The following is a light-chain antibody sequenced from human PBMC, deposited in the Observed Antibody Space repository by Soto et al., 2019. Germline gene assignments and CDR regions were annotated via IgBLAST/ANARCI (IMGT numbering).Light chain of an antibody. CDR1: NIGSKS. CDR3: QVWDNSSDHPYV. V-gene: IGLV3-21*02. CDR2: DDN. J-gene: IGLJ1*01. Sequence: SYELTQPPSVSVAPGQTARITCGGNNIGSKSVHWYQQKPGQAPVLVVYDDNDRPSGIPERFSGSKSENTATLTITRVEAGDEAEYFCQVWDNSSDHPYVFGTGTKVTVL.